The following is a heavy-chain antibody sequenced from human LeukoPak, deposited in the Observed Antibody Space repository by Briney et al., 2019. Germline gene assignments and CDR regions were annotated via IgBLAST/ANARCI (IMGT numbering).Heavy chain of an antibody. V-gene: IGHV1-8*01. Sequence: GAAVKVSCKASGYTFTSYDINWVRQATVQGLEWMGWMNPNSGNTGYAQKFQGRVTMTRNTSISIAYMELSSLRSEDTAVYYCARVGLSRSGYDKPDYWGQGTLVTVSS. D-gene: IGHD5-12*01. J-gene: IGHJ4*02. CDR2: MNPNSGNT. CDR3: ARVGLSRSGYDKPDY. CDR1: GYTFTSYD.